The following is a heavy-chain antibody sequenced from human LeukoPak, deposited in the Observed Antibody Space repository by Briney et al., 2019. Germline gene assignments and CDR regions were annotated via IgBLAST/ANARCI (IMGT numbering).Heavy chain of an antibody. J-gene: IGHJ3*02. D-gene: IGHD2-15*01. CDR1: GYIFTSYD. Sequence: ASVKVSCKSSGYIFTSYDINCVRQPSAQGLEGMGWMNHNSGNTGYAQKFQGRVTMTRNTSKSTAYMELSSLRSEDTAVYYCVRGGYCSGGSCDRDAFDIWGQGTMVTVSS. V-gene: IGHV1-8*01. CDR3: VRGGYCSGGSCDRDAFDI. CDR2: MNHNSGNT.